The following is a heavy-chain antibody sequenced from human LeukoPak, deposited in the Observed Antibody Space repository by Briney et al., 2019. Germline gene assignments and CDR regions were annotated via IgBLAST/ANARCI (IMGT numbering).Heavy chain of an antibody. J-gene: IGHJ6*03. CDR3: ASSTYYDFWSGAASYYYYMDV. V-gene: IGHV1-69*13. Sequence: GASVKVSCKASGGTFSSYAISWVRQAPGQGLEWMGRIIPIFGTANYAQKFQGRVTITADESTSTAYMELSSLRSEDTAVYYCASSTYYDFWSGAASYYYYMDVWGKGTTVTVSS. CDR1: GGTFSSYA. CDR2: IIPIFGTA. D-gene: IGHD3-3*01.